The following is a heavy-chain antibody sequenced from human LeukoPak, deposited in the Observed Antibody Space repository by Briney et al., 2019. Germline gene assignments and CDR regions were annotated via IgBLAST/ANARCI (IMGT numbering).Heavy chain of an antibody. J-gene: IGHJ3*02. Sequence: SETLSLTCSVSGGSISTYFWGWIRQPPGKGLEYIGYMYYSGSTNYNPSLKSRVTMSVDTSKNQFSLKLSSVTAADTAVYYCARSSVAGRGGDAFDIWGQGTMVTVSS. V-gene: IGHV4-59*12. CDR2: MYYSGST. D-gene: IGHD6-19*01. CDR1: GGSISTYF. CDR3: ARSSVAGRGGDAFDI.